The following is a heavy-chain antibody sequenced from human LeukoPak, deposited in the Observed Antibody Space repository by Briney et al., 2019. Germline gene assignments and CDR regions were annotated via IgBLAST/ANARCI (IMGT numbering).Heavy chain of an antibody. CDR1: GGSISSDNYY. D-gene: IGHD3-10*01. J-gene: IGHJ4*02. Sequence: SEALSLTCTVSGGSISSDNYYWGWIRQPPGKGLEWIGSIYYSGTTYYNPSLKSRVTISVDTSKNQFSLKLSSVTAADTALYYCAKHYMGSSYNHGLDCWGQGTLVTVSS. CDR2: IYYSGTT. CDR3: AKHYMGSSYNHGLDC. V-gene: IGHV4-39*01.